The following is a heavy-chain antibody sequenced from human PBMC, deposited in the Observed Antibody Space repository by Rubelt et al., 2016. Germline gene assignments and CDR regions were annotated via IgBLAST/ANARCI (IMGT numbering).Heavy chain of an antibody. D-gene: IGHD3-3*01. J-gene: IGHJ6*02. V-gene: IGHV4-39*07. Sequence: LPLTCTVSGGSISSSGYYWGWIRQPPGKGLEWIGNIYYSGSTYYNPSLKSRVTISVDTSKNQFSLKLSSVTAADTALYYCARYYYDFWGGGDYGMDVWGQGTTVTVSS. CDR3: ARYYYDFWGGGDYGMDV. CDR2: IYYSGST. CDR1: GGSISSSGYY.